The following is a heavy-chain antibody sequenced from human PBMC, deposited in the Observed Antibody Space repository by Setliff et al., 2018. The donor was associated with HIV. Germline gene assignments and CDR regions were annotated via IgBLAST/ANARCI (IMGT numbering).Heavy chain of an antibody. D-gene: IGHD6-13*01. CDR1: GFSISSDYY. V-gene: IGHV4-38-2*02. Sequence: PSETLSLTCTVSGFSISSDYYGGWIRQPPGKGLEWIGSIYHSGSTYYNPSLRSRVTMAVDTSKNQFSLKLSSVTAADTAVYYCARVGYSSSWGDGGFDYWGQGTLVTVSS. CDR3: ARVGYSSSWGDGGFDY. J-gene: IGHJ4*02. CDR2: IYHSGST.